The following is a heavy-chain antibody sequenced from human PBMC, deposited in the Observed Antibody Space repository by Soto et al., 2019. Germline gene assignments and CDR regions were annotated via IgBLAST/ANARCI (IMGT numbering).Heavy chain of an antibody. CDR2: IYTSGST. Sequence: SETVSLTCTVSGGSISSYYWSWIRQPAGKGLEWIGRIYTSGSTNYNPSLKSRVTMSVDTSKNQFSLKLSSVTAADTAVYYCARAGVVVAAAPYYYYGMDVWGQGTTVTVS. CDR1: GGSISSYY. J-gene: IGHJ6*02. V-gene: IGHV4-4*07. D-gene: IGHD2-15*01. CDR3: ARAGVVVAAAPYYYYGMDV.